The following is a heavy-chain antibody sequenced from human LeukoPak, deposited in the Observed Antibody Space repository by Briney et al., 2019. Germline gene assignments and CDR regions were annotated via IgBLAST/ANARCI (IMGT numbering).Heavy chain of an antibody. CDR2: ISYTENT. J-gene: IGHJ4*02. Sequence: PSETLSLTCTVSGGSISNYYWSWIRQPPGKGLEWIGYISYTENTDYNPSLRSRVPISVDTSKNQFSLTLTSVTAADTAVYYCTREPDTVTGGVWGQGTRVTVSS. D-gene: IGHD4-17*01. CDR3: TREPDTVTGGV. CDR1: GGSISNYY. V-gene: IGHV4-59*01.